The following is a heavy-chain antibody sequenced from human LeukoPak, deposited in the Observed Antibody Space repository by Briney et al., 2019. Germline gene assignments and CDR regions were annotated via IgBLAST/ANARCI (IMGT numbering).Heavy chain of an antibody. J-gene: IGHJ4*02. CDR3: AREGYGDYQTNDY. Sequence: PGGSLRLSCAASGFTFSSYSMNWVRQAPGKGLEWVSSISSSSSYIYYADSVKGRFTISRDNAKNSLYLQMNSLRAEDTAVYYCAREGYGDYQTNDYWGQGTLVTVSS. D-gene: IGHD4-17*01. CDR1: GFTFSSYS. V-gene: IGHV3-21*01. CDR2: ISSSSSYI.